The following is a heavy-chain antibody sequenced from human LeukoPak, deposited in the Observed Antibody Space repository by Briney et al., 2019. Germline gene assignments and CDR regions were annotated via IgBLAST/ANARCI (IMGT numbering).Heavy chain of an antibody. CDR1: GGSISSYY. D-gene: IGHD2-2*02. J-gene: IGHJ6*03. V-gene: IGHV4-4*07. CDR3: ARAMDCSSTSCYNRPPYYYYYMDV. CDR2: IYTSGST. Sequence: SETLSLTCTVSGGSISSYYWSWIRQPAGKGLEWIGRIYTSGSTNYNPPLKSRVTMSVDTSKNQFSLKLSSVTAADTAVYYCARAMDCSSTSCYNRPPYYYYYMDVWGKGTTVTVSS.